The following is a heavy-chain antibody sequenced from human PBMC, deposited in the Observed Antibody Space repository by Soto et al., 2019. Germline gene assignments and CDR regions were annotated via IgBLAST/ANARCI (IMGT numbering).Heavy chain of an antibody. Sequence: QLQLQESGPGLVKSSETLSLTCTVSGASINSSFYWGWIRQPPGKGLEWIGSIFHSGRTHYNPSLKSRIILSVDTSRSQVSLEVGSVTAADTAVYYCVRQASKVWGAYPPATNFWGQGTLVTVSS. CDR1: GASINSSFY. CDR2: IFHSGRT. CDR3: VRQASKVWGAYPPATNF. V-gene: IGHV4-39*01. J-gene: IGHJ4*02. D-gene: IGHD3-16*02.